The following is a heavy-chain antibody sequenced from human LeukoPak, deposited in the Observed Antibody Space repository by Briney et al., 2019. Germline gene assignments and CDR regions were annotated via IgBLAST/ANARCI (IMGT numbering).Heavy chain of an antibody. Sequence: SETLSLTCAVYGGSFSGYYWSWIRQPPGKGLEWIGEINHSGSTNYNPSLKSRVTISVDTSKNQFSLKLSSVTAADTAVYYCASYRSSVDYWGQGTLVTVSS. CDR1: GGSFSGYY. D-gene: IGHD6-6*01. J-gene: IGHJ4*02. CDR2: INHSGST. CDR3: ASYRSSVDY. V-gene: IGHV4-34*01.